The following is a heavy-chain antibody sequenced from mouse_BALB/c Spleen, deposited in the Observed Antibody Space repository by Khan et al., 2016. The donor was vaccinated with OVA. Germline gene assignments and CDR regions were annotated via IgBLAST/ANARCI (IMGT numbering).Heavy chain of an antibody. J-gene: IGHJ3*01. D-gene: IGHD2-14*01. CDR3: ARGRYRYPFAY. CDR2: ISYSGST. Sequence: EVQLQESGPGLVKPSQSLSLTCTVTGYSITSDYAWNWIRQFPGNKLEWMGYISYSGSTSYNPSLKSRISITRDTSKNQFFPQLNSVTTEDTATYECARGRYRYPFAYWGQGTLVTVSA. CDR1: GYSITSDYA. V-gene: IGHV3-2*02.